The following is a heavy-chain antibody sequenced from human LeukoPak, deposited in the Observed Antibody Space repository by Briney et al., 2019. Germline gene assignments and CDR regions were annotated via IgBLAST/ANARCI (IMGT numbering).Heavy chain of an antibody. Sequence: ASVKVSCKASGYTFTSYDIHWVRQAPGQGLEWMGWINPLSGGANYAERFQGRVTLTWDTSISTAHMELSRLKYDDMALYYCARGSVTTDAFDIWGQGTMVIVSS. V-gene: IGHV1-2*02. CDR1: GYTFTSYD. CDR2: INPLSGGA. J-gene: IGHJ3*02. D-gene: IGHD4-17*01. CDR3: ARGSVTTDAFDI.